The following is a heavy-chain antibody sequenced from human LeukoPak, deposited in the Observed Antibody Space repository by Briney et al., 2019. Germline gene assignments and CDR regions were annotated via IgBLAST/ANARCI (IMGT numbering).Heavy chain of an antibody. D-gene: IGHD5-18*01. J-gene: IGHJ4*02. CDR3: ARAPRGYSYGYGLDY. CDR1: GFTFSSYA. Sequence: GGSLRLSCAASGFTFSSYAMHWARQAPGKGLEWVAVISYDGSNKYYADSVKGRFTISRDNSKNTLYLQMNSLRAEDTAVYYCARAPRGYSYGYGLDYWGQGTLVTVSS. CDR2: ISYDGSNK. V-gene: IGHV3-30*04.